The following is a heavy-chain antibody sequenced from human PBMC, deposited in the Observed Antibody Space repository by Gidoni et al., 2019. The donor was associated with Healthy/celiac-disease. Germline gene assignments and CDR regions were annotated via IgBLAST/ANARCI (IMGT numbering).Heavy chain of an antibody. CDR1: GGPFSSYA. J-gene: IGHJ3*02. D-gene: IGHD2-15*01. Sequence: QVQLVQSGAEVKKPGSSVKVSCKASGGPFSSYAISWVRQAPGQGLEWMGGIIPIFGTANYAQKFQGRVTITADESTSTAYMELSSLRSEDTAVYYCARERYCSGGSCFTLDAFDIWGQGTMVTVSS. CDR2: IIPIFGTA. CDR3: ARERYCSGGSCFTLDAFDI. V-gene: IGHV1-69*01.